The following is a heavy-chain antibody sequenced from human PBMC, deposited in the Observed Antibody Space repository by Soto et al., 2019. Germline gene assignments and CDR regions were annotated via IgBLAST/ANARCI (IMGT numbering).Heavy chain of an antibody. D-gene: IGHD4-17*01. CDR2: VKSMTDGGTT. CDR1: GFSFSYAW. Sequence: EVQLVESGGGLVKPGGSLRLSCAASGFSFSYAWMSWVRQAPGKGLEWVGRVKSMTDGGTTDYAAPVKGRFTISRDNAKNTVFLEMKNLRAEDTAVYYCARDSYAPHVWGQGTTVTVSS. V-gene: IGHV3-15*05. CDR3: ARDSYAPHV. J-gene: IGHJ6*02.